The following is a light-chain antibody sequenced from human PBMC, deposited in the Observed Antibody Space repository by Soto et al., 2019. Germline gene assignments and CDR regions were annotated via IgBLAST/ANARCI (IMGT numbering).Light chain of an antibody. CDR2: DAS. J-gene: IGKJ1*01. V-gene: IGKV3-20*01. Sequence: EIVLTQSPGTLSLSPGERATLSCRASQSVSSSYLAWYQQKFGQAPRLLIYDASSRATGVPDRFSGSGSGTDFTLTISRLEPEDFAVYYCLQYGSSPRTFGQVTTVEFK. CDR1: QSVSSSY. CDR3: LQYGSSPRT.